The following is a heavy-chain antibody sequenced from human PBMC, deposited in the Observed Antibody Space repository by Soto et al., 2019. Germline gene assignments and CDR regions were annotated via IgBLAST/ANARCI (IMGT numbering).Heavy chain of an antibody. J-gene: IGHJ6*03. D-gene: IGHD3-3*01. CDR3: AKGINYDFWSGRGGNYMDV. V-gene: IGHV3-9*01. CDR1: GFTFDDYA. Sequence: EVQLVESGGGLVQPGRSLRLSCAASGFTFDDYAMHWVRQAPGKGLEWVSGISWNSGSIGYADSVKGRFTISRDNAKNSLYLQMNSLRAEDTALYYCAKGINYDFWSGRGGNYMDVWGKGTTVTVSS. CDR2: ISWNSGSI.